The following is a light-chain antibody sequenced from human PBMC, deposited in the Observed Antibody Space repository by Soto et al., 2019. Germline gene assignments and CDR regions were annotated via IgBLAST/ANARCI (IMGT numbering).Light chain of an antibody. CDR2: WAS. Sequence: DIVMTQSPDSLAVSLGERATINCKSSQSVLYSSNNKNYLAWYQQKPGQPPKLLIYWASTRESGVPDRFSGSGSGKDFTLTISSLQAEDVAVYYCQQYYSTLSWTFGQGTKLEIK. CDR3: QQYYSTLSWT. CDR1: QSVLYSSNNKNY. V-gene: IGKV4-1*01. J-gene: IGKJ2*02.